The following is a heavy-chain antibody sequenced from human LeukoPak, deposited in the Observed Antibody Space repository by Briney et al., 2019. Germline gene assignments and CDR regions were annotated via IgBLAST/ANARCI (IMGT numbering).Heavy chain of an antibody. CDR3: ARSFYVGRITMIVVVPSWFDP. CDR2: IFYSGTT. J-gene: IGHJ5*02. CDR1: GGSISSYY. V-gene: IGHV4-59*01. D-gene: IGHD3-22*01. Sequence: PSETLSLTCTVSGGSISSYYWSWIRQPPGKGLEWIGYIFYSGTTHYNPSLKSRVTISVDTSKNQFSLKLSSVTAADTAVYYCARSFYVGRITMIVVVPSWFDPWGQGTLVTVSS.